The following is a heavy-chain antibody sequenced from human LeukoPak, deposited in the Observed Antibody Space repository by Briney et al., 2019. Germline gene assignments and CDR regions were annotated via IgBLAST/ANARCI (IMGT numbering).Heavy chain of an antibody. CDR3: ARHLKPHSYYGSGSYYL. Sequence: SETLSLTCTVSGGSISSSSYYWGWIRQPPGKGLEWIGSIYYSGRTYYNPSLKSRVTISVDTSKNQFSLKLSSVTAADTAVYYCARHLKPHSYYGSGSYYLWGQGTLVTVSS. J-gene: IGHJ5*02. CDR1: GGSISSSSYY. D-gene: IGHD3-10*01. V-gene: IGHV4-39*01. CDR2: IYYSGRT.